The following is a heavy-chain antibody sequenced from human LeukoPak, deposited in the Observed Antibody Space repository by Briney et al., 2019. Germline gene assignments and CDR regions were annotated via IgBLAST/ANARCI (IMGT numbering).Heavy chain of an antibody. V-gene: IGHV5-51*01. CDR1: GYTFTTYW. Sequence: AGESLKISCKGSGYTFTTYWIGWVRQMPGKGLEWMGILYPGDSDPRYSPSFQGQATISADKSISTAYLQWSSLKASDSAMYYCVRHGLGSSWFGFDYWGQGTLVTVSS. CDR3: VRHGLGSSWFGFDY. D-gene: IGHD6-13*01. J-gene: IGHJ4*02. CDR2: LYPGDSDP.